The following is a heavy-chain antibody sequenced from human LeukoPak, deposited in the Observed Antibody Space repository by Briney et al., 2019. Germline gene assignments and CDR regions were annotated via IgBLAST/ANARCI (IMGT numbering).Heavy chain of an antibody. V-gene: IGHV3-23*01. D-gene: IGHD5-24*01. J-gene: IGHJ3*02. CDR3: AKEYGNIWPNPGGYAFDI. CDR2: ISGSGGTT. Sequence: GRSLRLSCGASGFTFSSYCMSWVRQAPGKGLEWVSAISGSGGTTYSADSVKGRFTISRDNSKNTVYLQMNSLRAEDTAVYYCAKEYGNIWPNPGGYAFDIWGQGTMVTVSS. CDR1: GFTFSSYC.